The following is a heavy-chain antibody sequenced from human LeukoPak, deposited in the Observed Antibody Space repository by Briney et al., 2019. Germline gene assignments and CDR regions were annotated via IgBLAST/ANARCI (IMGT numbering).Heavy chain of an antibody. CDR1: GYTFSGYY. CDR3: ARGRGGATTGFDH. CDR2: INSNSGAR. Sequence: ASVKVSCKASGYTFSGYYMHWVRQAPGQGLESMGLINSNSGARNYAPKFQGRVTFSRDNSISTAYMELSSLRSDDTAIYYCARGRGGATTGFDHWGQGTLVTVSS. V-gene: IGHV1-2*02. J-gene: IGHJ4*02. D-gene: IGHD1-26*01.